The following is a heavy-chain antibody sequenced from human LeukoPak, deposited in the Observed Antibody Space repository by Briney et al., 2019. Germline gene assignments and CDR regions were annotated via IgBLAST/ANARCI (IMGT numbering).Heavy chain of an antibody. D-gene: IGHD1-26*01. CDR2: ISGSGGST. CDR3: ARDSGSLPFHQ. J-gene: IGHJ1*01. Sequence: GGSLRLSCAASGFTFSSYAMSWVRQAPGKGLEWVSAISGSGGSTYYADFVKGRFTISRDNSKSTLYLQMSSLRAEDTAVYYCARDSGSLPFHQWGQGTLVTVSS. CDR1: GFTFSSYA. V-gene: IGHV3-23*01.